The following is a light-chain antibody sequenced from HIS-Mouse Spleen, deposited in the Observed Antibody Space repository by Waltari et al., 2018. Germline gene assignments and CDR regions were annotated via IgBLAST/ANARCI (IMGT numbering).Light chain of an antibody. Sequence: QSALTQPASVSGSPGQSTTISCTGTSSDVGRYNLVSWYQQHPGKAPKLMIYEGSKRPSGVSNRFSGSKSGNTASLTISGLQAEDEDDYYCCSYAGSSTWVFGGGTKLTVL. CDR1: SSDVGRYNL. CDR3: CSYAGSSTWV. V-gene: IGLV2-23*01. CDR2: EGS. J-gene: IGLJ3*02.